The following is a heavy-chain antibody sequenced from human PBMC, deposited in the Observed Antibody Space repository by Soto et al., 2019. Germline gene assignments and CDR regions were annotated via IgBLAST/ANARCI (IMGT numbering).Heavy chain of an antibody. Sequence: GGSLRLSCAASGFTFGSYSMHWVRQAPGKGLEWVSSISSSGDTYYADSLKGRLTISRDYAKNSLSLQMNSLRAEDTAVYYCAREETAWPLAYGLDVWGQGTTVTVSS. J-gene: IGHJ6*02. D-gene: IGHD2-21*02. V-gene: IGHV3-21*01. CDR1: GFTFGSYS. CDR3: AREETAWPLAYGLDV. CDR2: ISSSGDT.